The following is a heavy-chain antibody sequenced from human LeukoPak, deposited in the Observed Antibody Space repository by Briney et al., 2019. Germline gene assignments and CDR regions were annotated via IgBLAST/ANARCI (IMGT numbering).Heavy chain of an antibody. CDR1: GGSVSSGSYY. D-gene: IGHD3-16*01. V-gene: IGHV4-61*01. J-gene: IGHJ4*02. Sequence: SETLSLTCSVSGGSVSSGSYYWSWIRQPPGKGLEWLGWMHSSGKTKYNSSLKSRVTISIDTSKSQVSLRLTSVTAADTAVYYCTRHSWGLGSGFWGQGTLVTVSS. CDR3: TRHSWGLGSGF. CDR2: MHSSGKT.